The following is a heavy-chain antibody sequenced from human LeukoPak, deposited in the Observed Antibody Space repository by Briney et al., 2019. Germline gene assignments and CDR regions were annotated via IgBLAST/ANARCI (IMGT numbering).Heavy chain of an antibody. CDR1: GFTFSSYE. Sequence: GGSLRLSCAASGFTFSSYEMNWVRQAPGKGLEWVSYISSSGSTIYYADSVKGRFTISRDNAKNSLYLQTNSLRAEDTAVYYCARGLVVVVAATRGMDVWGQGTTVTVSS. CDR3: ARGLVVVVAATRGMDV. J-gene: IGHJ6*02. V-gene: IGHV3-48*03. CDR2: ISSSGSTI. D-gene: IGHD2-15*01.